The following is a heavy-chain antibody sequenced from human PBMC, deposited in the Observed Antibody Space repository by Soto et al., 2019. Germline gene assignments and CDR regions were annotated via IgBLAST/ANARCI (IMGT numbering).Heavy chain of an antibody. CDR1: GGSISSYY. D-gene: IGHD5-12*01. CDR3: ARTYSGYEFAFDI. Sequence: SETLSLTCTVSGGSISSYYWSWIRKPPGKGLEWIGYIYYSGSTNYNPSLKSRVTISVDTSKNQFSLKLSSVTAADTAVYYCARTYSGYEFAFDIWGQGTMVTVSS. V-gene: IGHV4-59*08. CDR2: IYYSGST. J-gene: IGHJ3*02.